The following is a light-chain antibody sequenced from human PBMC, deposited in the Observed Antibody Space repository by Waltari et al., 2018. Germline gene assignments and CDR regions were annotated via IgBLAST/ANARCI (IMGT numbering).Light chain of an antibody. Sequence: DIVMTQSPDSLAVSLGERATINCKSSQSVLYSSNNKNHLAWYQQKPGQPPKLLIYWASTRESGVPDRFSGGGSGTDFTLTISSLQAEDVAVYYCHQYHSSPRTFGQGTKVELK. CDR1: QSVLYSSNNKNH. CDR2: WAS. J-gene: IGKJ1*01. CDR3: HQYHSSPRT. V-gene: IGKV4-1*01.